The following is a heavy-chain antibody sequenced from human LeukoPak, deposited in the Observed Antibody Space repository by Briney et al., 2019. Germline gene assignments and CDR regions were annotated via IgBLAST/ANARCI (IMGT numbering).Heavy chain of an antibody. Sequence: GGSLRLSCAASGFSFSSYGMQWVRQAPGKGLERVAFIQYDGSNKYYAESVKGRFTISRDNSKNTLYLQMNSLRAEDTAVYYCAKDLFLTGYRYFDYWGQGTLVTVSS. V-gene: IGHV3-30*02. D-gene: IGHD3-9*01. CDR3: AKDLFLTGYRYFDY. CDR1: GFSFSSYG. CDR2: IQYDGSNK. J-gene: IGHJ4*02.